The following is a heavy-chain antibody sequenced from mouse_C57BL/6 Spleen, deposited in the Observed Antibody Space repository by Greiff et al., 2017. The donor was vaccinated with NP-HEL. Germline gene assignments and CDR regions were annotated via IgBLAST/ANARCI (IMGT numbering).Heavy chain of an antibody. V-gene: IGHV3-6*01. CDR1: GYSITSGYY. D-gene: IGHD3-2*02. Sequence: DVQLQESGPGLVKPSQSLSLTCSVTGYSITSGYYWNWIRQFPGNKLEWMGYISYDGNTNYNPTLKNRISITRDTSKNQFFLKLNSVTTEDTATYYCAREDSSGHFDDWGQGTTLTVSS. CDR2: ISYDGNT. CDR3: AREDSSGHFDD. J-gene: IGHJ2*01.